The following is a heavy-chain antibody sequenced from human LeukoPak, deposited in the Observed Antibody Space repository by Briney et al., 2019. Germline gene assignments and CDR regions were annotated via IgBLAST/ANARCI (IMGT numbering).Heavy chain of an antibody. CDR1: GFTFSSYG. CDR3: ARGGGSYLYYYYGMDV. CDR2: ISYDGSNK. V-gene: IGHV3-30*03. D-gene: IGHD1-26*01. Sequence: GGSLRLSCAASGFTFSSYGMHWVRQAPGKGLERVAVISYDGSNKYYADSVKGRFTISRDNSKNTLYLQMSSLRAEDTAVYYCARGGGSYLYYYYGMDVWGQGTTVTVSS. J-gene: IGHJ6*02.